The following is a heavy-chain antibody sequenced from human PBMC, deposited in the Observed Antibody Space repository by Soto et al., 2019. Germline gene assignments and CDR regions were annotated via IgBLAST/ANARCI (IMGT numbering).Heavy chain of an antibody. J-gene: IGHJ4*02. CDR2: ISYSDDST. CDR3: AKGAVASSVRNYFDY. Sequence: EVQLLESGGALVQPGGSLRLSCVTSGFTFSTHAMYWVRQAPGQGLEWVSTISYSDDSTYYADSVKGRFTISRDNSKNPLSLNMNSLRAEDTAVYYCAKGAVASSVRNYFDYWGQGTLVTVSS. V-gene: IGHV3-23*01. CDR1: GFTFSTHA. D-gene: IGHD2-15*01.